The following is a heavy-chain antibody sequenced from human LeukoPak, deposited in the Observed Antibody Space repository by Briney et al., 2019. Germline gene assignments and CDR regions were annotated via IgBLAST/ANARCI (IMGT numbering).Heavy chain of an antibody. Sequence: SETLSLTCAVYGGSFSGYYWGWISQPPGKGLEWIGEINHSGSTNYNPSLKSRVTISVDTSKNQFSLKLSSVTAADTAVYYCARGYSAYSSGWYGDDYYYGMDVWGQGTTVTVSS. V-gene: IGHV4-34*01. CDR1: GGSFSGYY. CDR3: ARGYSAYSSGWYGDDYYYGMDV. CDR2: INHSGST. D-gene: IGHD6-19*01. J-gene: IGHJ6*02.